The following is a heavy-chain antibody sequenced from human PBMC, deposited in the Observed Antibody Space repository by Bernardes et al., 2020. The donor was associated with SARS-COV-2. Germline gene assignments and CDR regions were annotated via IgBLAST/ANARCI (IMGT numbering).Heavy chain of an antibody. Sequence: ASVKVSCKASGYTFTGYYMHWVRQAPGQGLEWMGWINPNSGGTNYAQKFQGRVTMTRDTSISTAYMELSRLRSDDTAVYYCARVPYYYDSFDYWGQGTLVTVSS. J-gene: IGHJ4*02. CDR2: INPNSGGT. CDR1: GYTFTGYY. D-gene: IGHD3-22*01. CDR3: ARVPYYYDSFDY. V-gene: IGHV1-2*02.